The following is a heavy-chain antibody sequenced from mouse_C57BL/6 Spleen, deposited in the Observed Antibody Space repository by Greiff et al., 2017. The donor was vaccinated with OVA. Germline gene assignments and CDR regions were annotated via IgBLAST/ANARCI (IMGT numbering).Heavy chain of an antibody. J-gene: IGHJ3*01. CDR1: GFTFSSYA. Sequence: EVHLVESGGGLVKPGGSLKLSCAASGFTFSSYAMSWVRQTPEKRLEWVATISDGGSYTYYPDNVKGRFTISRDNAKNNLYLQMSHLKSEDTAMDYCARERDYGEGFAYWGQGTLVTVSA. D-gene: IGHD1-1*01. CDR3: ARERDYGEGFAY. V-gene: IGHV5-4*01. CDR2: ISDGGSYT.